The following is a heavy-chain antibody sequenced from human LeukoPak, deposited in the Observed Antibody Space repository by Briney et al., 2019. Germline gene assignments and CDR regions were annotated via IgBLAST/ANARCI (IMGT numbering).Heavy chain of an antibody. CDR3: ARGSYDFWSGYRSFDY. D-gene: IGHD3-3*01. CDR1: GYTFTSYY. Sequence: ASVKVSCKASGYTFTSYYMHWVRQAPGQGLEWMGWINPNSGGTNYAQKFQGRVTMTRGTSISTAYMELSRLRSDDTAVYYCARGSYDFWSGYRSFDYWGQGTLVTVSS. CDR2: INPNSGGT. V-gene: IGHV1-2*02. J-gene: IGHJ4*02.